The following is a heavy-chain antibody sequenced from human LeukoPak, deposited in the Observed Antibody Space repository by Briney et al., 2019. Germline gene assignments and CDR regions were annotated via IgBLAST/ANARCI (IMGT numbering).Heavy chain of an antibody. J-gene: IGHJ3*02. Sequence: PSETLSLTCTVSGGSISSYYWSWIRQPAGKGLEWIGRIFASGSTKYNPSLKSRVIMSVETSKNQFSLKLSSVTAADTAVYYCAREGSAFDIWGQGTMVTVSS. CDR2: IFASGST. CDR3: AREGSAFDI. CDR1: GGSISSYY. V-gene: IGHV4-4*07.